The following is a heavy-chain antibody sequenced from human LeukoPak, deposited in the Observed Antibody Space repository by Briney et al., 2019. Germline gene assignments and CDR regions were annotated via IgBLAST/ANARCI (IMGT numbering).Heavy chain of an antibody. V-gene: IGHV3-73*01. Sequence: PGGSLRLSCAASRFTFSGSAMHWVRQASGKGLEWVGRIRSKANNYATTYAASVKGRFTISRDDSKDTAYLQMNSLKTEDTAVYYCARLEGATAFDVWGQGTMVTVSS. D-gene: IGHD1-26*01. CDR3: ARLEGATAFDV. J-gene: IGHJ3*01. CDR1: RFTFSGSA. CDR2: IRSKANNYAT.